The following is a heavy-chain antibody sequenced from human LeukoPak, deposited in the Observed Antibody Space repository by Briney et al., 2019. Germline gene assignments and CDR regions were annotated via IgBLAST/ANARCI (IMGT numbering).Heavy chain of an antibody. V-gene: IGHV4-34*01. J-gene: IGHJ4*02. D-gene: IGHD3-16*01. Sequence: SETLSLTCAVYGRSFSGYYWSWIRQPPGKGLEWIGEINHSGSTNYNPSLKSRVTISVDTSKNQFSLKLSSVTAADTAVYYCARGGLGATGEFDYWGQGTLVTVSS. CDR3: ARGGLGATGEFDY. CDR1: GRSFSGYY. CDR2: INHSGST.